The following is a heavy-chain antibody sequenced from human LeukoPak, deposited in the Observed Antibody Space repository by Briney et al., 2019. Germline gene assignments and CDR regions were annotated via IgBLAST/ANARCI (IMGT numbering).Heavy chain of an antibody. CDR3: ARDQSLLPYYYDSSGYAPFDY. V-gene: IGHV1-18*01. J-gene: IGHJ4*02. CDR2: ISAYNGNT. Sequence: ASVKVSCKASGYTFTSYGISWVRQAPGQGLEWMGWISAYNGNTNYAQKLQGRVTMTTDTSTSTAYMELRSLRSDDTAVYYCARDQSLLPYYYDSSGYAPFDYWGQGTLVTASS. D-gene: IGHD3-22*01. CDR1: GYTFTSYG.